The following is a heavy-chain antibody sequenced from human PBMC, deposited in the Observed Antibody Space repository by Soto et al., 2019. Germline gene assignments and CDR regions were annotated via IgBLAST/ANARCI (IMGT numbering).Heavy chain of an antibody. CDR3: VIDRPNSAFDP. V-gene: IGHV3-74*01. D-gene: IGHD5-18*01. J-gene: IGHJ5*02. Sequence: GGGLRGSGAASGFTWSNYWMHWVRQAPGKGLGWVSHIPSHGSTAPYAYSVKGRFTFSRDNAKNTLYLQMHRLRAEATAVYYCVIDRPNSAFDPWGQGTLFTVSS. CDR2: IPSHGSTA. CDR1: GFTWSNYW.